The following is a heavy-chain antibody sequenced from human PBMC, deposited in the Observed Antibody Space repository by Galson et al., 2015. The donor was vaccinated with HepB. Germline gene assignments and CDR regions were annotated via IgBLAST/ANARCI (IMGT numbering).Heavy chain of an antibody. CDR2: IYSGDNT. V-gene: IGHV3-66*02. J-gene: IGHJ3*02. CDR1: GFTVSNSF. Sequence: SLRLSCAASGFTVSNSFMTWVRQAPGKGLEWVSIIYSGDNTYYADSAKGRFTISRDNSNNTLFLQMNSLRTEDTAVYYCARRGGGGRAFDIWGHGTMVTAPS. CDR3: ARRGGGGRAFDI. D-gene: IGHD3-16*01.